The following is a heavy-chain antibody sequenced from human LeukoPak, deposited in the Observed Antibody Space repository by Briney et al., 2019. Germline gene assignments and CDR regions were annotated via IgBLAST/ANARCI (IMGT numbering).Heavy chain of an antibody. Sequence: PSETLSLTCTVSGGSISSGGFYWSWIRQPPGKGLEWIGYIYHSGSTYHNPSLKSRVTISVDRSKNQFSLKLSSVTAADTAVYYCARAGGLWFGDSVQGGFDPWGQGTLVTVSS. V-gene: IGHV4-30-2*01. D-gene: IGHD3-10*01. CDR2: IYHSGST. CDR1: GGSISSGGFY. CDR3: ARAGGLWFGDSVQGGFDP. J-gene: IGHJ5*02.